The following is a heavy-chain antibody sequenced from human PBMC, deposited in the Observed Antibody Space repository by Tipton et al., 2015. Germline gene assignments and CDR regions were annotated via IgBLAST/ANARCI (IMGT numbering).Heavy chain of an antibody. J-gene: IGHJ4*02. CDR2: INSDGSNT. V-gene: IGHV3-74*03. CDR1: GFIFSSYW. D-gene: IGHD4-17*01. CDR3: ARVHGDYIDY. Sequence: GSLRLSCAGSGFIFSSYWIYWVRQGPGKGLEWVSRINSDGSNTKYADSVKGRFTISRGNAKNAVYLQMNSLRVEDTAVYYCARVHGDYIDYWGQGTLVTVSS.